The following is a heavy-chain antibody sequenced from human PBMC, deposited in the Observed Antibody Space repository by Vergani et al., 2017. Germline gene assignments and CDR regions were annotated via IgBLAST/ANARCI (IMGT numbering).Heavy chain of an antibody. CDR3: ARLPDIVAPGDY. Sequence: QVQLVQSGAEVKKPGASVTVSCKASGYTFTGYYMHWVRQAPGQGLEWMGWINPNSGGTNYAQKFQGRVTMTRDTYISAAYMELSRLRSDDTAVYYCARLPDIVAPGDYWSQGTLVTVSS. J-gene: IGHJ4*02. CDR1: GYTFTGYY. CDR2: INPNSGGT. V-gene: IGHV1-2*02. D-gene: IGHD5-12*01.